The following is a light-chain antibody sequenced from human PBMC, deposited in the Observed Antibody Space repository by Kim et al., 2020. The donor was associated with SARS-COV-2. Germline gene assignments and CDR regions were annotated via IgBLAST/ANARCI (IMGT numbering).Light chain of an antibody. J-gene: IGKJ2*01. CDR1: QRLLHSNGYSY. V-gene: IGKV2-28*01. CDR3: MQALQTPRT. CDR2: LGS. Sequence: DIVMTQSPLSLPVTPGEPASISCRSSQRLLHSNGYSYLDWYLQKPGQSPQLLIYLGSNRASGVPDRFSGSGSGTDFTLKISRVEAEDFGAYYCMQALQTPRTFGQGTKLEI.